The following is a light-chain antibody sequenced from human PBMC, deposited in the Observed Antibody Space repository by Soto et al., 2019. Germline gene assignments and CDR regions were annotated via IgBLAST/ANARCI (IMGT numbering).Light chain of an antibody. CDR2: GAS. J-gene: IGKJ1*01. V-gene: IGKV3-20*01. CDR1: QSVSSSY. CDR3: QQYGSSPGT. Sequence: EIVLTQSPGTLSLSPGERATLSCRASQSVSSSYLAWYQQKPGQAPRLLIYGASSRATGLPDRFSGSGSGTDFTLTISRLEPEDFAVYYCQQYGSSPGTFGQGIKVEIK.